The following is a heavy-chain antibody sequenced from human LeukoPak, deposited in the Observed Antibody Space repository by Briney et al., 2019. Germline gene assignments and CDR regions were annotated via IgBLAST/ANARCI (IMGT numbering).Heavy chain of an antibody. V-gene: IGHV1-2*02. CDR3: AKTLNWNYDSAFDY. CDR1: GYTFTGYY. J-gene: IGHJ4*02. CDR2: INPNSGGT. Sequence: ASVKVSCKASGYTFTGYYMHWVRQAPGQGLEWMGWINPNSGGTNYAQKFQGSVTMTRDTSISTAYMELSRLRSDDTAVYYCAKTLNWNYDSAFDYWGQGTLVTVSS. D-gene: IGHD1-7*01.